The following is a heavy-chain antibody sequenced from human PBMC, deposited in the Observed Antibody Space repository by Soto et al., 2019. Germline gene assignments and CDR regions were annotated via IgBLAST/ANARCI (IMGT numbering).Heavy chain of an antibody. J-gene: IGHJ4*02. V-gene: IGHV4-38-2*02. CDR2: IYHSVST. CDR1: GYSINSDDY. D-gene: IGHD3-10*01. CDR3: ARSYGSGSYDY. Sequence: PSETLSLTCTVSGYSINSDDYWGWIRQPPGKGLEWIASIYHSVSTFYNPSLRSRVTISVDTSKNQFSLKLSSVTAADTAVYYCARSYGSGSYDYWGQGTLVTVSS.